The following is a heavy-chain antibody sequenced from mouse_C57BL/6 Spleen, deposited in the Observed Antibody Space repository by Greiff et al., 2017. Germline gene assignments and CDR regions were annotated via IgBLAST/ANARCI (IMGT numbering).Heavy chain of an antibody. J-gene: IGHJ2*01. CDR3: TRDDGYSFFDY. CDR2: IYPGDGDT. D-gene: IGHD2-3*01. CDR1: GYAFSSSW. V-gene: IGHV1-82*01. Sequence: LVESGASVKISCKASGYAFSSSWMNWVKQRPGKGLEWIGRIYPGDGDTNYNGKFKGKAILTADKSSSTAYMELRSLTSEDSAVYYCTRDDGYSFFDYWGQGTTLTVSS.